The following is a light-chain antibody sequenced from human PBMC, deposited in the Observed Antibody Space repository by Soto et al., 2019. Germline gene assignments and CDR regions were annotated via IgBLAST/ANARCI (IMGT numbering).Light chain of an antibody. Sequence: SVLTQPPSASGSPGQSVTISCTGTMNAIGVYDFVSWYQPHPGKAPLLLIYEVVQRPSGVPDRFSGSKSGNTASLTVSGLQAADEADYFCKSYAGSNTYVFGSGTKVTVL. CDR3: KSYAGSNTYV. J-gene: IGLJ1*01. CDR1: MNAIGVYDF. CDR2: EVV. V-gene: IGLV2-8*01.